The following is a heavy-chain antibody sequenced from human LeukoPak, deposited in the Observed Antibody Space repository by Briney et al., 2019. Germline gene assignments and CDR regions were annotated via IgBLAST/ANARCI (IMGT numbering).Heavy chain of an antibody. CDR2: IRSKAYGGTT. Sequence: PGGSLRLSCTASGFTFGDYAMSWVRQAPGKGLEWVGFIRSKAYGGTTEYAASVKGRFTISRDDSKSIAYLQMNSLKTEDTAVYYCTRAPSEYYFDYWGQGTLVTVSS. CDR1: GFTFGDYA. CDR3: TRAPSEYYFDY. V-gene: IGHV3-49*04. J-gene: IGHJ4*02.